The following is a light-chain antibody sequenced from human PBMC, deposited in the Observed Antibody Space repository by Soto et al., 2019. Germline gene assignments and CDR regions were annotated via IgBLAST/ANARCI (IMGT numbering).Light chain of an antibody. V-gene: IGKV1-17*02. Sequence: DIQMTQSPSSLSASVGDRVTITCRASQGIRDALGWCQQKPGKAPQRLISSASSLESGVPSRFSGSGSGTDFTLTITNLQHEDFETYYCLQHHTYQLTLGGGTKVDIK. CDR3: LQHHTYQLT. CDR1: QGIRDA. J-gene: IGKJ4*01. CDR2: SAS.